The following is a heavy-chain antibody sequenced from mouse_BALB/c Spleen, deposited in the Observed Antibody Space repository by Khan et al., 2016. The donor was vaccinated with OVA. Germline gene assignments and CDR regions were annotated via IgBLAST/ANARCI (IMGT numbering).Heavy chain of an antibody. D-gene: IGHD2-1*01. CDR1: GYSITSGYY. CDR2: ISYDGSN. CDR3: ASKSYGKGAY. Sequence: QLEESGPGLVKPSQSLSLTCSVTGYSITSGYYWNWIRQFPGNRLEWMGYISYDGSNNYKPSLKNRISITRDTSKKQFFLKLNSVTTEDTATYYCASKSYGKGAYWGQGTLVTVSA. V-gene: IGHV3-6*02. J-gene: IGHJ3*01.